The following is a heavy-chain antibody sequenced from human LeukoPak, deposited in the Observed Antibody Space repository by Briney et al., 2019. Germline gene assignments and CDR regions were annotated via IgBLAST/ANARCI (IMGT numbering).Heavy chain of an antibody. J-gene: IGHJ3*02. V-gene: IGHV7-4-1*02. CDR2: INTNTANP. CDR1: GYTFTSYA. D-gene: IGHD3-22*01. Sequence: ASVKVSCKASGYTFTSYAMNWVRQAPGQGLEWMGWINTNTANPTYAQDFTGRFVFSLDTSVNTAYLQISSLKAEDTAVYYCARGAKDSSGYSPTYAFDIWGQGTMVTVSS. CDR3: ARGAKDSSGYSPTYAFDI.